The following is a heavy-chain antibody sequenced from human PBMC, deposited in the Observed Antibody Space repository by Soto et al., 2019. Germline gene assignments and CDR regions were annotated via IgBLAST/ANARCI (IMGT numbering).Heavy chain of an antibody. CDR2: IYWNDDK. CDR1: GFSLTTGGVA. Sequence: SGPTLVNPTQTLTLTCSFSGFSLTTGGVAVGWIRQPPGKALEWLALIYWNDDKRYSPSLKNRLTVTKDTSKNQVVLTLTNMDPVDTATYYCANKLRYLDAMDVWGQGTTVPVSS. CDR3: ANKLRYLDAMDV. V-gene: IGHV2-5*01. D-gene: IGHD3-9*01. J-gene: IGHJ6*02.